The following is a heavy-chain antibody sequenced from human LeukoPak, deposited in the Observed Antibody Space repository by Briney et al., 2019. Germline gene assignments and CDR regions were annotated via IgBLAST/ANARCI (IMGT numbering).Heavy chain of an antibody. CDR2: IKQDGSEK. V-gene: IGHV3-7*01. J-gene: IGHJ4*02. D-gene: IGHD6-13*01. CDR3: ARDSGYSSSWYLSSY. CDR1: GFTFSSYW. Sequence: GGSLRLSCAASGFTFSSYWMSWVRQAPGKGLEWVANIKQDGSEKYYVDSVKGRFTISRDSAKNSLYLQMNSLRAEDTAVYYCARDSGYSSSWYLSSYWGQGTLVTVSS.